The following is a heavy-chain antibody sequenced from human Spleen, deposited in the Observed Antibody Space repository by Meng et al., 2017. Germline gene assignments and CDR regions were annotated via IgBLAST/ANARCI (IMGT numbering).Heavy chain of an antibody. V-gene: IGHV3-30*07. J-gene: IGHJ5*02. CDR1: GFTFSTYA. D-gene: IGHD3-10*01. CDR2: ISYDGSST. Sequence: GESLKISCAASGFTFSTYAMHWVRQVPGKGLEWVAVISYDGSSTSYADSVKGRFTISRDNAKNSLYLQMNSLRAEDTAVYHCARIYYYGSGSYGWFDPWGQGTLVTVSS. CDR3: ARIYYYGSGSYGWFDP.